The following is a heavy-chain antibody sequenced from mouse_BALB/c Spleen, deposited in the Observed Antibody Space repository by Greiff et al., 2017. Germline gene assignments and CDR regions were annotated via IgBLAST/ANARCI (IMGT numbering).Heavy chain of an antibody. CDR3: ARHGWVYAMDY. Sequence: EVQLVESGGGLVQPGGSLKLSCAASGFTFSSYTMSWVRQTPEKRLEWVAYISNGGGSTYYPDTVKGRFTISRDNAKNTLYLQMSSLKSEDTAMYYCARHGWVYAMDYWGQGTSVTVSS. CDR2: ISNGGGST. CDR1: GFTFSSYT. V-gene: IGHV5-12-2*01. D-gene: IGHD2-3*01. J-gene: IGHJ4*01.